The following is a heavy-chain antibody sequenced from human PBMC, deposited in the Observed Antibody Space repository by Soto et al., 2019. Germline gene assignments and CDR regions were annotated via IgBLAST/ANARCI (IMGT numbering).Heavy chain of an antibody. V-gene: IGHV1-2*02. CDR2: MIPSSGAT. CDR3: ARDRTDSGYFTNWLDP. CDR1: GYTFTSDD. Sequence: ASVKVSCKASGYTFTSDDITWVRQAPGQGLEWMGWMIPSSGATKYAQTFQDRVTITTDASIITSYMELHSLTSDDTALYYCARDRTDSGYFTNWLDPWG. J-gene: IGHJ5*02. D-gene: IGHD3-22*01.